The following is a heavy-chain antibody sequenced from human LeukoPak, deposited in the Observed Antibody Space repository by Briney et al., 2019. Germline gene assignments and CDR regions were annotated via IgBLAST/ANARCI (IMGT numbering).Heavy chain of an antibody. V-gene: IGHV3-72*01. D-gene: IGHD3-9*01. CDR2: IRNRPKSYTT. Sequence: GGSLRLSCAASGFTFSSSAMSWVRQAPGKGLEWVGHIRNRPKSYTTEYAASVKGRFTISRDDLKNSLYLQMNRLKTEDTAVYFCARVGAYYDVVTGSHDVFDVWGQGTMVTVAS. J-gene: IGHJ3*01. CDR1: GFTFSSSA. CDR3: ARVGAYYDVVTGSHDVFDV.